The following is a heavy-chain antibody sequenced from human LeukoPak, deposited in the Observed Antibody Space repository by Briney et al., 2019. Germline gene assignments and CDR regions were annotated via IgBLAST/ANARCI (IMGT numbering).Heavy chain of an antibody. CDR1: GGSISSYY. V-gene: IGHV4-59*12. J-gene: IGHJ4*02. CDR3: AKDMVVVAATQD. Sequence: SETLSLTCTVSGGSISSYYWSWIRQPAGKGLEWIGEINHSGSTNYNPSLKSRVTISVDTSKNQFSLKLSSVTAADTAVYYCAKDMVVVAATQDWGQGTLVTVSS. CDR2: INHSGST. D-gene: IGHD2-15*01.